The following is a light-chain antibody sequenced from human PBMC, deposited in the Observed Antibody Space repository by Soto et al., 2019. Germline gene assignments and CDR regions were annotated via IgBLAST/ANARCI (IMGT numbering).Light chain of an antibody. CDR2: AAS. J-gene: IGKJ4*01. Sequence: DIPLTQSPSSLSASAGDGVTITCRASQSISTYLNWYQQKPGKAPSLLIYAASSLHSGVPSRFRGSGSGTDFTLSXSDLQXEXXXIYFCQQSYNTQPTFGGGTKVEIK. V-gene: IGKV1-39*01. CDR3: QQSYNTQPT. CDR1: QSISTY.